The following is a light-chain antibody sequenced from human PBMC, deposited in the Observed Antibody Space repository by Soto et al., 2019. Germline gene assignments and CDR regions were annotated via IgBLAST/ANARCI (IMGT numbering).Light chain of an antibody. CDR1: QSVVTSY. CDR3: QHYNTYST. Sequence: EVVLTQSPGTLSLSPGEGATLSCRASQSVVTSYLAWYQQKYGQSPRLLIYGALYRAPGIPDRFSGSGSGTEFTLTISSLQPDDFATYYCQHYNTYSTFGQGTKVDI. V-gene: IGKV3-20*01. J-gene: IGKJ1*01. CDR2: GAL.